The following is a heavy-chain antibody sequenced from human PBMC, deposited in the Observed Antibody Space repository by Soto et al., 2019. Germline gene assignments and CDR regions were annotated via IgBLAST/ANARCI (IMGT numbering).Heavy chain of an antibody. J-gene: IGHJ4*02. Sequence: QVQLVQSGAEVKKPGSSVKVSCKASGGTFSSYTISWVRQAPGQGLEWMGRIIPILGIANYEQKFQGRVTSTADKSTSTAYMELSSLRSEDTAVYYCASPSNWIHYWGQGTLVTVSS. V-gene: IGHV1-69*02. D-gene: IGHD1-1*01. CDR1: GGTFSSYT. CDR2: IIPILGIA. CDR3: ASPSNWIHY.